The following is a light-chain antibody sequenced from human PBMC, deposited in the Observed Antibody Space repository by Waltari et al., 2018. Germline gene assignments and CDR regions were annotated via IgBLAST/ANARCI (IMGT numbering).Light chain of an antibody. CDR3: QQYGSSPIT. V-gene: IGKV3-20*01. CDR2: GAS. CDR1: QSVTTSY. J-gene: IGKJ4*01. Sequence: EIVLTQSPGTLSLSPGERATLPCRASQSVTTSYLAWYQQKPGQAPRLLIYGASSRATGIPDRFSGSGSGTDFTLTISRLEPEDFALYYCQQYGSSPITFGGGTKVEI.